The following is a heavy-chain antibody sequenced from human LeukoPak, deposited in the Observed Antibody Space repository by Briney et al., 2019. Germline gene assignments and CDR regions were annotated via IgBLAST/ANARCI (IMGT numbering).Heavy chain of an antibody. CDR1: GFTFSRHE. Sequence: GGSLRLSCAASGFTFSRHEMNWVRQAPGKGLEWVSYIGSSGSAIYYADSVKGRFTISRDNAKNSLYLQMNSLRDEDTAVYFCARDSVSYSGSYYLDFWGQGTLVTVSS. CDR3: ARDSVSYSGSYYLDF. D-gene: IGHD1-26*01. J-gene: IGHJ4*02. CDR2: IGSSGSAI. V-gene: IGHV3-48*03.